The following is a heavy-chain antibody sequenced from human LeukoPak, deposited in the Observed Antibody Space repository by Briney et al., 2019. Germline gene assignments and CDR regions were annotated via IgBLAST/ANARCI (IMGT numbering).Heavy chain of an antibody. CDR3: ARRGTIDSGRPWN. D-gene: IGHD1-26*01. Sequence: PSETLSLTCTVSGGSINISDYYWGWIRQPPGKGLEWIGSMHYSGSTYYNPSLKSRVTISVDTSKNQFSLKVSSVTAADTAVYYCARRGTIDSGRPWNWGLGTLVTVSS. CDR1: GGSINISDYY. CDR2: MHYSGST. J-gene: IGHJ4*02. V-gene: IGHV4-39*01.